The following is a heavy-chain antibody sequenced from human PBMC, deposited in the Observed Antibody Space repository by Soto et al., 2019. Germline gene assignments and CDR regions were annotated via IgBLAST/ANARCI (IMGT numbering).Heavy chain of an antibody. V-gene: IGHV4-59*01. Sequence: SETLSLTCTVSGGSISSYYWSWIRQPPGKGLEWIGYIYYSGSTNYNPSLKSRVTISVDTSKNQFSLKLSSVTAADTAVYYCAIGGSGSYYNPYYFDYWGQGTLVTVPS. J-gene: IGHJ4*02. D-gene: IGHD3-10*01. CDR3: AIGGSGSYYNPYYFDY. CDR1: GGSISSYY. CDR2: IYYSGST.